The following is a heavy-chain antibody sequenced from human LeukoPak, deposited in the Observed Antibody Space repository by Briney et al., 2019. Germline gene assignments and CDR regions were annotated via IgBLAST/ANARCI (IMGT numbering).Heavy chain of an antibody. J-gene: IGHJ3*02. CDR1: GYTFTGYY. V-gene: IGHV1-46*01. D-gene: IGHD3-10*01. CDR2: INPSGGST. Sequence: GASVKVSCKASGYTFTGYYMHWVRQAPGQGLEWMGIINPSGGSTSYAQKFQGRVTMTRDTSTSTVYMELSSLRSEDTAVYYCARVMVRGVIVLGSAFDIWGQGTMVTVSS. CDR3: ARVMVRGVIVLGSAFDI.